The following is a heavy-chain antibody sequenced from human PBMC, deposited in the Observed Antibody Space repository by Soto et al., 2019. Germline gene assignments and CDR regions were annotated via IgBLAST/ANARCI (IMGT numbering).Heavy chain of an antibody. Sequence: PSETLSLTCTVSGGSFSVSDCYWTWIRQPPGKGLEWIGYIYHSGSTYYNPSLSGRVTISVDRSKSQFSLELSSVTAADTAVYYCARAYGDYDHYDSWGQGTLVTVS. CDR1: GGSFSVSDCY. V-gene: IGHV4-30-4*01. D-gene: IGHD4-17*01. CDR3: ARAYGDYDHYDS. CDR2: IYHSGST. J-gene: IGHJ4*02.